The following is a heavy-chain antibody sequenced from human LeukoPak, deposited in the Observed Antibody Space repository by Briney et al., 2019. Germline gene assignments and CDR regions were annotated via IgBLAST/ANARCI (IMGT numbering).Heavy chain of an antibody. D-gene: IGHD2-2*02. CDR3: SKPPHDCSSTSCYTSYYYMEV. CDR2: INPSGGST. V-gene: IGHV1-46*01. Sequence: ASVKVSCKASGYTFTSYYMHWVRQAPGQGLEWMGIINPSGGSTSYAQKFQGRVTMTRDTSTSTVYMELSSLRSEDTAVYYCSKPPHDCSSTSCYTSYYYMEVWGKGTTVTVSS. CDR1: GYTFTSYY. J-gene: IGHJ6*03.